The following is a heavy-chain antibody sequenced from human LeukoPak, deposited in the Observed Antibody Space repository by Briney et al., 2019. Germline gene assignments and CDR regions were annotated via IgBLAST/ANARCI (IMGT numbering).Heavy chain of an antibody. CDR1: GFTFSSYG. J-gene: IGHJ4*02. D-gene: IGHD2-15*01. CDR3: AKFAPRECSGGSCFDY. Sequence: GRSLRLSCAASGFTFSSYGMHWVRQAPGKGLEWVAVISYDGSNKYYADSVKGRFTISRDNSKNTLYLQMNSLRAEDTAVYYCAKFAPRECSGGSCFDYWGQGTLVTVSS. CDR2: ISYDGSNK. V-gene: IGHV3-30*18.